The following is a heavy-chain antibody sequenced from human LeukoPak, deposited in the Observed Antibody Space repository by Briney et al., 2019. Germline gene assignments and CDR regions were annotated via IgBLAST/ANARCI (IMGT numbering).Heavy chain of an antibody. CDR3: AREAYSSSWYWFDP. CDR2: IYYSGST. D-gene: IGHD6-13*01. J-gene: IGHJ5*02. CDR1: GGSISSYY. Sequence: TSETLSLTCTVSGGSISSYYWSWIRQPPGKGLEWIGYIYYSGSTNYNPSLKSRVTISVDTSKNQFSLKLSSVTAADTAVYYCAREAYSSSWYWFDPWGQGTLVTVSS. V-gene: IGHV4-59*01.